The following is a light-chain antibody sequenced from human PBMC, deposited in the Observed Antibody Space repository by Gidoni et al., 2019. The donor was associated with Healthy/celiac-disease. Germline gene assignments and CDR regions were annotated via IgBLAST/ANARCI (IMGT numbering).Light chain of an antibody. V-gene: IGKV1-NL1*01. CDR3: QQYYSTPPLT. Sequence: DIQMTQSPSSLSASVGDRVTITCRASQGISNSLAWYQQKPGKAPKLLLYAASRSESGVPSRFSGSGSGTDYTLTISSLQPEDFATYYCQQYYSTPPLTFGGGTKVEIK. CDR2: AAS. CDR1: QGISNS. J-gene: IGKJ4*01.